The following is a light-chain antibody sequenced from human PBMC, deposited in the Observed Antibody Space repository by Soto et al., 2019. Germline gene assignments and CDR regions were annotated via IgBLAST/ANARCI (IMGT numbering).Light chain of an antibody. CDR2: WAS. CDR3: QQYYKSPLT. CDR1: QSVLYSSNNKNP. J-gene: IGKJ4*01. Sequence: DIVMTQSPDSLAVSLGERATINCNSSQSVLYSSNNKNPLAWYQQKPGQPPKLLIYWASTRESGVPDRFSGSGSGTDLTLTISRLQAEDVAVYYCQQYYKSPLTFGGGTKV. V-gene: IGKV4-1*01.